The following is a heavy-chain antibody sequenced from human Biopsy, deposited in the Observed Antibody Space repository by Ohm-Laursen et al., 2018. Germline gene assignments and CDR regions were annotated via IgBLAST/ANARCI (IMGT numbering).Heavy chain of an antibody. CDR3: VRGVDYYDPYHYYALDV. J-gene: IGHJ6*02. CDR2: IYYTGST. Sequence: SDTLSLTCAVSRDSISNYYWTWIRQSPGKGLEWIGYIYYTGSTNYNPSVKSRVTISVDTSKNQFSLEVRSVTAADTAVYYCVRGVDYYDPYHYYALDVWGQGTTVTVSS. D-gene: IGHD3-22*01. CDR1: RDSISNYY. V-gene: IGHV4-59*12.